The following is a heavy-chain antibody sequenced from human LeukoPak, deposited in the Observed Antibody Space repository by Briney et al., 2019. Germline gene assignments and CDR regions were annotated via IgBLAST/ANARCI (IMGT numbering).Heavy chain of an antibody. D-gene: IGHD3-22*01. J-gene: IGHJ4*02. CDR2: ISSSGSTI. V-gene: IGHV3-11*04. CDR3: ARDNDYYYDSSGYYPDFDY. Sequence: GGSLRLSCAASGFTFSDYYMSWIRQAPGKGLEWVSYISSSGSTIYYADSVWGRFTISRDNSKNTLYLQMNSLRAEDTAVYYCARDNDYYYDSSGYYPDFDYWGQGTLVTVSS. CDR1: GFTFSDYY.